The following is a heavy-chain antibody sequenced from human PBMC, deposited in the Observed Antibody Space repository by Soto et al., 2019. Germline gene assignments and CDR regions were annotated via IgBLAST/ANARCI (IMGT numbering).Heavy chain of an antibody. CDR3: ARGGIVAVPAALSSYHDYTNYRFDS. Sequence: QVQLAQSGAEVRKPGSSVKVSCGASGGSFSDFAFSWLRQAPGQGLEWMGGIIPMFAASKYAQRFQDRVTITADESTTTVYLALSSLTSDDTATYYCARGGIVAVPAALSSYHDYTNYRFDSWGQGTLVTVSS. CDR2: IIPMFAAS. D-gene: IGHD2-2*01. J-gene: IGHJ4*02. CDR1: GGSFSDFA. V-gene: IGHV1-69*01.